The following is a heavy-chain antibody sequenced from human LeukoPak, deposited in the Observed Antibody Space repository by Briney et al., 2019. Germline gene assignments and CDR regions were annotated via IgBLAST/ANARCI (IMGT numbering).Heavy chain of an antibody. Sequence: ASVKVSCKASGYTFTGYYMHWVRQAPGQGLEWMGWINPNSGGTNYAQKFQGRVTMTRDTSISTAYMELSRLRSDDTAVYYCARDSDFWSGPKGVDYWGQGTLVTVSS. V-gene: IGHV1-2*02. CDR2: INPNSGGT. CDR1: GYTFTGYY. CDR3: ARDSDFWSGPKGVDY. J-gene: IGHJ4*02. D-gene: IGHD3-3*01.